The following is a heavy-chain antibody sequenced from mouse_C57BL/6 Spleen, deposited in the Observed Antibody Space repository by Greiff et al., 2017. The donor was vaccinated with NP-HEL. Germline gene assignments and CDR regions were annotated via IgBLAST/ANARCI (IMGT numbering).Heavy chain of an antibody. CDR1: GFTFSNYW. Sequence: EVHLVESGGGLVQPGGSMKLSCVASGFTFSNYWMNWVRQSPEKGLEWVAQIRLKSDNYASLYAESVKGRLTISRDESKSSVYLQMSNLRAEDTGIYYCTGGYYAMEYWGEGASVTVSS. J-gene: IGHJ4*01. CDR3: TGGYYAMEY. CDR2: IRLKSDNYAS. V-gene: IGHV6-3*01.